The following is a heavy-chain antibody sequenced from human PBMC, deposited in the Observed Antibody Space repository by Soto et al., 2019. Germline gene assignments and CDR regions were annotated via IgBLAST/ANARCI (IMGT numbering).Heavy chain of an antibody. Sequence: QMQLVQSGPEVKKPGTSVKVSCKASGFPFTSSAMQWVRQARGQRLEWIGWIVVGSGNTNYAQKFQERVTITRDMSTSTAYMELSSLRSEDTAVYYCAAWSHYGDYEGFDYWGQGTLVTVSS. J-gene: IGHJ4*02. CDR2: IVVGSGNT. V-gene: IGHV1-58*02. CDR3: AAWSHYGDYEGFDY. CDR1: GFPFTSSA. D-gene: IGHD4-17*01.